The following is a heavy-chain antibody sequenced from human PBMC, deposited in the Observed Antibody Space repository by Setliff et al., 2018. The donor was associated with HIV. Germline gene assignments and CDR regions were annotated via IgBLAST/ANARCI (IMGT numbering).Heavy chain of an antibody. CDR3: AAIAAEIFDY. J-gene: IGHJ4*02. D-gene: IGHD6-13*01. CDR1: GYTFTDFY. V-gene: IGHV1-2*06. CDR2: INPNSGGT. Sequence: ASVKVSCKASGYTFTDFYIHWVRQAPGQGLEWIGRINPNSGGTNYAQKFQGRVTMTRDTSISTAYMELSRLRSDDTAVYYCAAIAAEIFDYWGQGTLVTVSS.